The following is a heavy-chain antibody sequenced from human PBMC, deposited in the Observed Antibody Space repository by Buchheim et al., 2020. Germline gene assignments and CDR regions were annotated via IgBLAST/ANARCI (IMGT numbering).Heavy chain of an antibody. CDR1: GFTFTNVW. J-gene: IGHJ4*02. D-gene: IGHD1-26*01. Sequence: EVQLVESGGGLVMPGGSLRLSCAASGFTFTNVWMSWVRQTPGKGLEWVGRIKSITDGGTTDYAAPVKGRLLISRTESQNTVYLQMNSLKTEDTAVYYCTTDPRWEFHLDYWGQGTL. CDR2: IKSITDGGTT. CDR3: TTDPRWEFHLDY. V-gene: IGHV3-15*01.